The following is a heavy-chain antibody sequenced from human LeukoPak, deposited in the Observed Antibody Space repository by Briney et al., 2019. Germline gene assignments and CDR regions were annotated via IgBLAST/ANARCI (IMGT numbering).Heavy chain of an antibody. J-gene: IGHJ4*02. D-gene: IGHD6-13*01. V-gene: IGHV3-23*01. CDR3: AKLKGSSWYGAGDY. Sequence: PGGSLRLSCAASGFTFSSYWMHWVRQAPGKGLEWVSAISGSGGSPYYADSVKGRFTISRDNSKNTLFLQMNSLRAEDTAIYYCAKLKGSSWYGAGDYWGQGTLVTVSS. CDR2: ISGSGGSP. CDR1: GFTFSSYW.